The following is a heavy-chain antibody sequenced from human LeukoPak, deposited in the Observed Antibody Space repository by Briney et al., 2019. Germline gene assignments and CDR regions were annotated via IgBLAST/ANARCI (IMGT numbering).Heavy chain of an antibody. CDR2: IYYNGST. J-gene: IGHJ4*02. Sequence: PSETLSLTCTVSGASISSGKYYWSWIRQSPGKGLEWIGYIYYNGSTYSNPSLKSRVSISEDTSKNQFSLNLSSVTAADTAVYFCARGFSFWGQGSLVTVSS. V-gene: IGHV4-30-4*08. CDR1: GASISSGKYY. CDR3: ARGFSF.